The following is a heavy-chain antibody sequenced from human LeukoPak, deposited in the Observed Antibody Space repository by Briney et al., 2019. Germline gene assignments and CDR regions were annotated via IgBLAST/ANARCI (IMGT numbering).Heavy chain of an antibody. CDR3: ATSSIAVAGTEGSDY. J-gene: IGHJ4*02. D-gene: IGHD6-19*01. CDR1: GYTFTGHY. CDR2: INPNSGGT. V-gene: IGHV1-2*06. Sequence: ASVKVSCKASGYTFTGHYMHRVRQAPGQGLEWMGRINPNSGGTNYAQKFQGRVTMTKDMSISTAYMELSRLRSDDTAVYYCATSSIAVAGTEGSDYWGQGTLVTVSS.